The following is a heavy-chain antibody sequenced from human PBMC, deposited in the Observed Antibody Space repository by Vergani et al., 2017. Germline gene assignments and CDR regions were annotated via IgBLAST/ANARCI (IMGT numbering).Heavy chain of an antibody. CDR3: ARGEQLEVWFDP. CDR1: GGSISSYY. Sequence: QVQLQESGPGLVKPSETLSLTCTVSGGSISSYYWSWIRQPPGKGLEWIGYIYYSGSTNYKPSLKSRVTISVDTSKNQFSLKLSSVTAADTAVYYCARGEQLEVWFDPWGQGTTVTVSS. D-gene: IGHD6-6*01. V-gene: IGHV4-59*01. CDR2: IYYSGST. J-gene: IGHJ5*01.